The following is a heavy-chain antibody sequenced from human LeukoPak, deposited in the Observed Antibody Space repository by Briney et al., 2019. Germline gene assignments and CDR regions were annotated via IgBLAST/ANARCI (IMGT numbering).Heavy chain of an antibody. J-gene: IGHJ4*02. CDR2: MNPNSGNT. Sequence: ASVKVSCKATGYTFTSYDINWVRQATGQGLEWMGWMNPNSGNTGYAQKYQGRVTMTRNTSISTAYMELSSLRSEDTAVYYCARGRYCSGGSCYPPNFDYWGQGTPVTVSS. CDR1: GYTFTSYD. D-gene: IGHD2-15*01. V-gene: IGHV1-8*01. CDR3: ARGRYCSGGSCYPPNFDY.